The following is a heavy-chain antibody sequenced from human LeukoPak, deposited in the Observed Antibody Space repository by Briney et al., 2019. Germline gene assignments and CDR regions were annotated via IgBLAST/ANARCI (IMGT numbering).Heavy chain of an antibody. V-gene: IGHV1-18*01. CDR3: ARGVAARLFFYFDY. CDR2: ISAYNGNT. CDR1: GYTFTSYG. Sequence: GASVKVSCKASGYTFTSYGISWVRQAPGQGLEWMGWISAYNGNTNYAQKLQGRVTMTTDTSTSTAYMELRSLKSDDTAVYYCARGVAARLFFYFDYWGQGTLVTVSS. J-gene: IGHJ4*02. D-gene: IGHD6-6*01.